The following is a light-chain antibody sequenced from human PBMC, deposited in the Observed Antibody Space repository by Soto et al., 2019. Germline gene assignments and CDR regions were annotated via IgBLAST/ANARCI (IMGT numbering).Light chain of an antibody. CDR2: DAS. Sequence: EIVLTQSPATLSLSPGERATLSCRAGQSVSSYLAWYQQKPGQAPRLLIYDASNRATGIPARFSGSGSGTDFTLTISSLEPEDFAVYYCQHRSNWPIFTFGPGTKVDIK. J-gene: IGKJ3*01. CDR3: QHRSNWPIFT. CDR1: QSVSSY. V-gene: IGKV3-11*01.